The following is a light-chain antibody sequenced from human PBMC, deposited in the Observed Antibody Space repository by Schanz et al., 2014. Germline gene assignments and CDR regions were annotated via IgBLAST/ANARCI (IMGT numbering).Light chain of an antibody. V-gene: IGLV2-14*03. J-gene: IGLJ2*01. CDR2: DVS. CDR1: SSDVGGYNS. Sequence: QSALTQPASVSGSPGQSITISCTGTSSDVGGYNSVSWYQQHPGKAPKLMIYDVSDRPSGVSNRFSGSKSGNTASLTISGLQAEDEADYYCSSYTSSSTPAFGGGTKLTVL. CDR3: SSYTSSSTPA.